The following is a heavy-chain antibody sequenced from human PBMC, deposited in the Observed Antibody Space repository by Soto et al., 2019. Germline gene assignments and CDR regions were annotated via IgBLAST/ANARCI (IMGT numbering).Heavy chain of an antibody. CDR1: GGSISSGGYS. V-gene: IGHV4-30-2*01. CDR2: IYHSGST. CDR3: ARGGVPAAPYDY. D-gene: IGHD2-2*01. Sequence: QLQLQEYGSGLVKPSQTLSLTCAVSGGSISSGGYSWSWIRQPPGKGLEWIGYIYHSGSTYYNPSLKSRVTISVHRSKNQFSRKLSSVTAADTAVYYCARGGVPAAPYDYWGQGTLVTVSS. J-gene: IGHJ4*02.